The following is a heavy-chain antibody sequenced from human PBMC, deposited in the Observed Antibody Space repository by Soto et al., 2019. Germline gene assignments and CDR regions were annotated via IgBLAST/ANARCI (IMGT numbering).Heavy chain of an antibody. CDR2: INPSGGST. D-gene: IGHD6-6*01. J-gene: IGHJ6*02. V-gene: IGHV1-46*01. CDR1: GYTFTSYY. Sequence: QVQLVQSGAEVKKPGASVKVSCKASGYTFTSYYMHWVRQAPGQGLEWMGIINPSGGSTSYAQKCQGRVTMTRDTSTSTVYMELSSLRSEDTAVYYCARVVRIAARPRYGMDVWGQGTTVTVSS. CDR3: ARVVRIAARPRYGMDV.